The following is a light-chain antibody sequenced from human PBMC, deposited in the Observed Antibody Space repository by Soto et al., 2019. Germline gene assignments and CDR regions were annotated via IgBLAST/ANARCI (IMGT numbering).Light chain of an antibody. CDR1: SSNIGARYD. CDR3: RCYDSRLSGYV. V-gene: IGLV1-40*01. CDR2: ANR. Sequence: QSVLTQPPSVSGAPGQRVTISCTGGSSNIGARYDVHWYQHLPGTAPKLLIYANRNRPSGVPDRFSGSKSGTSASLAITGVCGDDCFDYCCRCYDSRLSGYVFGTGTKLTVL. J-gene: IGLJ1*01.